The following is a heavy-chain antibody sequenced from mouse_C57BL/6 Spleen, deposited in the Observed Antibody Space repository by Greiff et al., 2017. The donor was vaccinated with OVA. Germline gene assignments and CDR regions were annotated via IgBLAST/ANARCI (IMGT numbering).Heavy chain of an antibody. CDR1: GYTFTSYW. CDR3: ARRVITTPFAY. J-gene: IGHJ3*01. Sequence: QVQLKQPGAELVKPGASVKLSCKASGYTFTSYWMQWVKQRPGQGLEWIGEIDPSDSYTNYNQKFKGKATLTVDTSSSTAYMQRSSLTSEDSAVYYCARRVITTPFAYWGQGTLVTVSA. CDR2: IDPSDSYT. D-gene: IGHD1-1*01. V-gene: IGHV1-50*01.